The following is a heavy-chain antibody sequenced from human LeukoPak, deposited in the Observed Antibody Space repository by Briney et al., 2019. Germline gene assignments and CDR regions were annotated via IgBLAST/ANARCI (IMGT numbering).Heavy chain of an antibody. CDR3: ARGLYEFCSGGSCYSYYLDY. V-gene: IGHV3-53*01. J-gene: IGHJ4*02. Sequence: PGGSLRLSCAASGFTVSSNYMSWVRQAPGKGLEWVSIIYSGGTTYYADSVKGRFTISRDNSKNTLYLQMNSLRAEDTAVYFCARGLYEFCSGGSCYSYYLDYWGQGTLVTVSS. D-gene: IGHD2-15*01. CDR1: GFTVSSNY. CDR2: IYSGGTT.